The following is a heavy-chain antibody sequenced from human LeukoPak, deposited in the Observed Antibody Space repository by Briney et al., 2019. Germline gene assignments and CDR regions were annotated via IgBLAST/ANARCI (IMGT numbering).Heavy chain of an antibody. CDR3: ARENLSSSYFDY. Sequence: PGGSLRLSCAASGFTFSSYGMHWVRQAPGKGLEWVAVIWYDGSNKYYADSVKGRFTISGDNSKNTLYLQMNSLRAEDTAVYYCARENLSSSYFDYWGQGTLVTVSS. CDR2: IWYDGSNK. CDR1: GFTFSSYG. V-gene: IGHV3-33*01. J-gene: IGHJ4*02. D-gene: IGHD6-13*01.